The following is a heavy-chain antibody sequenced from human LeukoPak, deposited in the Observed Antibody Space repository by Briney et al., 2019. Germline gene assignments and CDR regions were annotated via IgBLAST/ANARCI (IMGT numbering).Heavy chain of an antibody. CDR2: IYWDDDK. D-gene: IGHD3-10*01. CDR3: AHSAYYYGSGRHFDY. V-gene: IGHV2-5*02. J-gene: IGHJ4*02. Sequence: SGPTLVKSTQTLTLTCTFSGFSLSTSRVGVGWIRQPPGKALEWVALIYWDDDKRYSPSLESRLTITKDTSKNQVVLTMTNMDPVDTATYYCAHSAYYYGSGRHFDYWGQGTLVTVSS. CDR1: GFSLSTSRVG.